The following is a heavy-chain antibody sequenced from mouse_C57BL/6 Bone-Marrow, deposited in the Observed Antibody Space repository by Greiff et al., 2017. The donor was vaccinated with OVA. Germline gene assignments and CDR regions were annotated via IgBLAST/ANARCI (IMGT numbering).Heavy chain of an antibody. CDR3: ASRLGHAMDY. V-gene: IGHV2-6*01. J-gene: IGHJ4*01. Sequence: ESGPGLVAPSQSLSITCTVSGFSFTSYGVDWVRQSPGKGLEWLGVIWGGGGTNYNSALKSRLSISKDNSKSQVFLKMNSLHTDDTAMYYCASRLGHAMDYWGQGTSVTVSS. CDR1: GFSFTSYG. CDR2: IWGGGGT.